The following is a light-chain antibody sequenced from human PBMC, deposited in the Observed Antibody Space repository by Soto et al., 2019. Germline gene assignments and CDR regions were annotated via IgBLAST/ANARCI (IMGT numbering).Light chain of an antibody. CDR3: QQYYDWPIT. Sequence: IVMTQSPGTLSVSPWERVTLSCRASQSVSSKLVWYQRKPGQTPRLLIYDASTRATGMPGRFSGSGSGTEFTLTISRLEPEDFAVYYCQQYYDWPITFGQGTRLEIK. J-gene: IGKJ5*01. V-gene: IGKV3-15*01. CDR1: QSVSSK. CDR2: DAS.